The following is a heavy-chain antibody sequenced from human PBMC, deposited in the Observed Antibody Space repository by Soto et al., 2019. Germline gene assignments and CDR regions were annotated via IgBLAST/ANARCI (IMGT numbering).Heavy chain of an antibody. J-gene: IGHJ4*02. V-gene: IGHV1-24*01. D-gene: IGHD3-9*01. CDR2: FDPEDGET. CDR3: ATGDSRDTIFSPLDY. Sequence: VSSVKVSCKVSGYTLTELSMHWVRQAPGKGLEWMGGFDPEDGETIYAQKFQGRVTMTEDTSTDTAYMELSSLRSEDTAVDYCATGDSRDTIFSPLDYWGQGTLVTVSS. CDR1: GYTLTELS.